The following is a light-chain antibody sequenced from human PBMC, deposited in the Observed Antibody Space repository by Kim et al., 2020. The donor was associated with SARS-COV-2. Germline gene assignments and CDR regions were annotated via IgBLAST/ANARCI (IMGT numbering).Light chain of an antibody. CDR1: NTDIGAYNR. V-gene: IGLV2-18*02. Sequence: QSVTLPCSVTNTDIGAYNRVSWYRQSPGTVPKLIIYAVINRPSGVPARFSGSKSGNTASLTISGLQAEDEADYYCASYTSSTTVIFGGGTQLTVL. CDR3: ASYTSSTTVI. CDR2: AVI. J-gene: IGLJ2*01.